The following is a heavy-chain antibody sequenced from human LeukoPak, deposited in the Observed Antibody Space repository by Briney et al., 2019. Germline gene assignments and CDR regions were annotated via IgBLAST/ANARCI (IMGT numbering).Heavy chain of an antibody. CDR2: VNPNSGNT. V-gene: IGHV1-8*01. CDR1: GYTFSTYD. CDR3: ARGVRNQLLSEY. D-gene: IGHD2-2*01. Sequence: ASVKVSCKASGYTFSTYDVTWVRQAPGQGLEWMGWVNPNSGNTGYAQKFRGRVTMTSGSSISSAYMELSSLTSEDTAVYYCARGVRNQLLSEYWGQGTLITVSS. J-gene: IGHJ4*02.